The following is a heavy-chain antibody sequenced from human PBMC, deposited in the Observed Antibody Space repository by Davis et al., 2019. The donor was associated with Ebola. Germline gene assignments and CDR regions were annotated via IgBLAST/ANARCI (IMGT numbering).Heavy chain of an antibody. Sequence: GGSLRLSCAASGFTLSGYDMNWVRQAPGKGLEWVSTLGTSADTYYADSVKGRFTISRDNSKNTLYLQMNGLRVEDTAIYYCAKDTSNIWFDIWGQGTMITVSS. CDR3: AKDTSNIWFDI. D-gene: IGHD1-26*01. CDR2: LGTSADT. V-gene: IGHV3-23*01. CDR1: GFTLSGYD. J-gene: IGHJ3*02.